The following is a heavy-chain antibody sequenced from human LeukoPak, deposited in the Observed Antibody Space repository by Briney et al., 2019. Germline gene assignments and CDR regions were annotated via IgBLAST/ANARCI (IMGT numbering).Heavy chain of an antibody. CDR3: AKAGYSSSWGSFYSYYYYMDV. J-gene: IGHJ6*03. V-gene: IGHV3-9*01. CDR1: GFTFDDYA. CDR2: ISWNSGSI. D-gene: IGHD6-13*01. Sequence: SGGSLRLSCAASGFTFDDYAMHWGRQAPGKGLGWVSGISWNSGSIVYADSVKGRFTISRDKAKNSLYLQMKGLRAEDTALYYCAKAGYSSSWGSFYSYYYYMDVWGKGTTVTVSS.